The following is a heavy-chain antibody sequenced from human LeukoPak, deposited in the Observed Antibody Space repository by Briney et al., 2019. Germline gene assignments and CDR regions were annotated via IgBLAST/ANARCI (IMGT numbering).Heavy chain of an antibody. CDR3: ARDYGSGYPFDY. CDR1: GGTFSSYA. Sequence: SVKVSCKASGGTFSSYATSWVRQAPGQGLEWMGRIIPIFGTANYAQKFQGRVTITTDESTSTAYMELSSLRSEDTAVYYCARDYGSGYPFDYWGQGTLVTVSS. CDR2: IIPIFGTA. D-gene: IGHD3-22*01. V-gene: IGHV1-69*05. J-gene: IGHJ4*02.